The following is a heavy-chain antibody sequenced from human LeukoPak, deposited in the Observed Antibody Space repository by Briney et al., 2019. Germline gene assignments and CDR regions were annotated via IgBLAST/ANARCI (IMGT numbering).Heavy chain of an antibody. D-gene: IGHD6-19*01. CDR3: ARLSSGLPNWFDP. CDR1: GGSFSGYY. CDR2: INHSGST. J-gene: IGHJ5*02. V-gene: IGHV4-34*01. Sequence: SETLSLTCAVYGGSFSGYYWSWIRQPPGKGLEWIGEINHSGSTNYNPSLKSRVTISVDKSKDQFSLKLSSVTAADTAVYYCARLSSGLPNWFDPWGQGTLVTVSS.